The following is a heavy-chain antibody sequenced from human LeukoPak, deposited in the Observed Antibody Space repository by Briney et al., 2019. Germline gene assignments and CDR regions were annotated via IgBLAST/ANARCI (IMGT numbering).Heavy chain of an antibody. CDR1: DDSITAYH. D-gene: IGHD3-22*01. CDR3: AGTWLQRGDAFDV. CDR2: IFSSGST. J-gene: IGHJ3*01. V-gene: IGHV4-4*07. Sequence: SEPLSLTCTVSDDSITAYHWNWIRQPAGKGLEWVGRIFSSGSTNYSPSLKSRVTMSVDTSKNYFSLKLTSVTAADTAVYYCAGTWLQRGDAFDVWGQGTMVTVSS.